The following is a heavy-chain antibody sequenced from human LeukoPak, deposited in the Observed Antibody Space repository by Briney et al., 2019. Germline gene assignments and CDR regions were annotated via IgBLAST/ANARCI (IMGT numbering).Heavy chain of an antibody. CDR2: ISGSGGST. V-gene: IGHV3-23*01. D-gene: IGHD3-22*01. CDR1: GFTFSSYA. CDR3: AKDPDIPDMIVVVPPPNFVY. Sequence: PGGSLRLSCAASGFTFSSYAMSWVRQAPGKGLEWVSAISGSGGSTYYADSVKGRFTISRDNSKNTLYLQMNSLRAEDTAVYYCAKDPDIPDMIVVVPPPNFVYWGQGTLVTVSS. J-gene: IGHJ4*02.